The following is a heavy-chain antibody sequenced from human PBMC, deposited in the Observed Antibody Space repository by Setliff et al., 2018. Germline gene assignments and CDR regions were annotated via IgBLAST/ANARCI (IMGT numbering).Heavy chain of an antibody. CDR2: ISGSGGST. V-gene: IGHV3-23*01. CDR1: GFTFSSYA. Sequence: LRLSCAASGFTFSSYAMSWVRQAPGKGLEWVSAISGSGGSTYYADSVKGRFTISRDNSKNTLYLQMNSLRAEDTAVYYCAKSGSSSSWSLYYYYYMDVWGKGTTVTVSS. CDR3: AKSGSSSSWSLYYYYYMDV. D-gene: IGHD6-13*01. J-gene: IGHJ6*03.